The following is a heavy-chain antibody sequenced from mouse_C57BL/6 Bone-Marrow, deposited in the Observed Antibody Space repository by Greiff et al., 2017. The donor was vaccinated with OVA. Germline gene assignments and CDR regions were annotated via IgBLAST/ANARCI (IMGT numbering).Heavy chain of an antibody. CDR1: GFTFSSYA. D-gene: IGHD3-1*01. J-gene: IGHJ2*01. CDR3: ARDRVFDY. V-gene: IGHV5-4*01. CDR2: ISDGGSYT. Sequence: EVQLVESGGGLVKPGGSLKLSRAASGFTFSSYAMSWVRQTPEKRLEWVATISDGGSYTYYPDNVKGRFTISRDNAKNNLYLQMSHLKSEDTAMYYCARDRVFDYWGQGTTLTVSS.